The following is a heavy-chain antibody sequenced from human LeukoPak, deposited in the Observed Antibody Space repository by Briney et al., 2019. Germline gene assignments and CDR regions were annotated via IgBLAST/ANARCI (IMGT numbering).Heavy chain of an antibody. J-gene: IGHJ4*02. CDR2: VNHSGST. V-gene: IGHV4-34*01. D-gene: IGHD3-22*01. CDR1: DGSFSSYY. Sequence: SETLSLTCAVYDGSFSSYYWSWVRQPPGKGLEWIGEVNHSGSTNSNPSLKSRVTLSVDSSKNQFSLKLNSVTAADTAVYYCARSHYEDSSGYYYRRYYFDYWGQGTLATVSS. CDR3: ARSHYEDSSGYYYRRYYFDY.